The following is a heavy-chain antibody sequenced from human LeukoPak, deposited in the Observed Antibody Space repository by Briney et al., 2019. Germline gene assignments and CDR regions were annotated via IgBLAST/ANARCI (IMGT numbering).Heavy chain of an antibody. CDR2: ISYDGGNK. CDR1: GFTFSSYA. D-gene: IGHD2-21*01. Sequence: PGGSLRLSCAAFGFTFSSYAMHWVRQAPGKGLEWVAVISYDGGNKYYADSVKGRFTISRDSSKNTLYLQMNSLRAEDTAVYYCAREGEDLDYWGQGTLVTVSS. CDR3: AREGEDLDY. V-gene: IGHV3-30-3*01. J-gene: IGHJ4*02.